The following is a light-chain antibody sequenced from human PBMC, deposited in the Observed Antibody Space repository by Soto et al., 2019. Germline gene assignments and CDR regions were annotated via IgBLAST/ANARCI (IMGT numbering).Light chain of an antibody. CDR3: SSFAGNNNLV. V-gene: IGLV2-8*01. Sequence: QSALTQPPSASGSPGQSVTISCTGTSSDVGGYNYVPWYQQHPGKAPKLMISEVSKRPSGVPDRFSGSKSGNPASLTVSGLQAEDEADYYCSSFAGNNNLVFGGGTKVTVL. CDR2: EVS. J-gene: IGLJ2*01. CDR1: SSDVGGYNY.